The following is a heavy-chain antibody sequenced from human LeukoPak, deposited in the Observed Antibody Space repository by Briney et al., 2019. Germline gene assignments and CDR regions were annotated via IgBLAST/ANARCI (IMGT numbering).Heavy chain of an antibody. CDR3: ANGWSPDY. V-gene: IGHV3-23*01. CDR1: GFTFSSYA. CDR2: ISGSGGST. Sequence: GGSLRLSCAASGFTFSSYAMSWVRQAPGKGLEWVSAISGSGGSTYYADSVKGRFTIFRDNSKNTLYLQMNSLRAGDTAVYHCANGWSPDYWGRGILVTVSS. J-gene: IGHJ4*02. D-gene: IGHD2-15*01.